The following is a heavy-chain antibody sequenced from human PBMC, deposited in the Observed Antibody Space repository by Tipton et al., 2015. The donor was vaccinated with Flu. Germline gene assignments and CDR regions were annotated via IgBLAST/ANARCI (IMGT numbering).Heavy chain of an antibody. CDR2: INPNSGGT. V-gene: IGHV1-2*02. CDR1: GYTFTGYY. J-gene: IGHJ4*02. Sequence: QLVQSGAEVKKPGASVKVSCKASGYTFTGYYMHWVRQAPGQGLEWMGWINPNSGGTNYAQKFQGRVTMTRDTSISTAYMELSRLRSDDTAVYYCARESEGTSSSSWYSYWGQGTLVTVSS. D-gene: IGHD6-13*01. CDR3: ARESEGTSSSSWYSY.